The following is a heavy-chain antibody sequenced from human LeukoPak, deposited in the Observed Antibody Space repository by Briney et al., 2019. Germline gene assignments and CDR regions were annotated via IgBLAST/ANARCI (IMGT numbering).Heavy chain of an antibody. D-gene: IGHD4-23*01. CDR2: ISKSGSTI. J-gene: IGHJ4*02. CDR1: GFTFSSYE. V-gene: IGHV3-48*03. CDR3: AKRRGGNSAEFDH. Sequence: QSGGSLRLSCAASGFTFSSYEMNWVRQAPGKGLEWVSYISKSGSTIYYADSVKGRFTISRDNAKNSMYLQMNSLRAEDTAVYYCAKRRGGNSAEFDHWGRGTLVTVSP.